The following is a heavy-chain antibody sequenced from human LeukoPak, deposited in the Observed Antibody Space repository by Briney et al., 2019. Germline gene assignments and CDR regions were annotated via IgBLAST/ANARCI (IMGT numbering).Heavy chain of an antibody. CDR1: GFSLRPTGAG. V-gene: IGHV2-5*02. CDR3: ARSHGEFDS. CDR2: IYWDDDT. J-gene: IGHJ4*02. Sequence: SGPTLVKPTQTLTLTCNFSGFSLRPTGAGVGWIRQPQGKTLECLASIYWDDDTRYSPSLKNRLTITKDTSKNQVVLTMTNMDPVDTATYFCARSHGEFDSWGQGILVTVSS. D-gene: IGHD4-17*01.